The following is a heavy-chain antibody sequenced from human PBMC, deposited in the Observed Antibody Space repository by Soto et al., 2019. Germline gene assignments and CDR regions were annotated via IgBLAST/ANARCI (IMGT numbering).Heavy chain of an antibody. CDR3: ASLGYSYGYYYYGMDV. V-gene: IGHV4-31*03. CDR2: IYYSGST. CDR1: GGSISSGGYY. Sequence: TLSLTCTVSGGSISSGGYYWSWIRQHPGKGLEWIGYIYYSGSTYYNPSLKSRVTISVDTSKNQFSLKLSSVTAADTAVYYCASLGYSYGYYYYGMDVWGQGTTVTVS. J-gene: IGHJ6*02. D-gene: IGHD5-18*01.